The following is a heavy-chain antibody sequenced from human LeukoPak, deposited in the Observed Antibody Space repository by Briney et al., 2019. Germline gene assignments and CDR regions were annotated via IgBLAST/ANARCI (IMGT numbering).Heavy chain of an antibody. CDR3: ARLISYSKAYYMDV. J-gene: IGHJ6*03. V-gene: IGHV4-38-2*02. D-gene: IGHD6-13*01. CDR2: IYHSGST. Sequence: SETLSLTCTVSGYSISSGYYWGWIRQPPGKGLEWIGSIYHSGSTYYNPSLKSRVTISVDTSKNQFSLKLSSVTAADTAVYYCARLISYSKAYYMDVWGKGTTVTVSS. CDR1: GYSISSGYY.